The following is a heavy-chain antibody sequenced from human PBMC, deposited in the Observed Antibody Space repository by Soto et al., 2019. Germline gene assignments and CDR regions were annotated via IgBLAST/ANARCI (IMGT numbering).Heavy chain of an antibody. J-gene: IGHJ4*02. D-gene: IGHD3-22*01. Sequence: QVQLVESGGGVVQPGRSLRLSCAASGFTFSSYGMHWVRQAPGKGLEWVAVISYDGSNKYYADSVKGRFTISRDNSKNTLYLQMNSLRAEDMAVYYCAKHASMIVGEYYFDYWGQGTLVTVSS. CDR1: GFTFSSYG. V-gene: IGHV3-30*18. CDR3: AKHASMIVGEYYFDY. CDR2: ISYDGSNK.